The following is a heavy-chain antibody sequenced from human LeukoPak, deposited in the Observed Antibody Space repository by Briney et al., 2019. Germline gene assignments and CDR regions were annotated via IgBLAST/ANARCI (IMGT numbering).Heavy chain of an antibody. CDR3: ARQSTIAAAKIDP. V-gene: IGHV4-39*01. D-gene: IGHD6-25*01. CDR2: IYYRGNT. CDR1: GGSISSSSYY. J-gene: IGHJ5*02. Sequence: PSETLSLTCTVSGGSISSSSYYWGWIRQPPGKGLEWIGNIYYRGNTFYSPSLKSRVTVSVDTSKNQFSLKLNSVTAADTAIYYCARQSTIAAAKIDPWGQGSLVTVSS.